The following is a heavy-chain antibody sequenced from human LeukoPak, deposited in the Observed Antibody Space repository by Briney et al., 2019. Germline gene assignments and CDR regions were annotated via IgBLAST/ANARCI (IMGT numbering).Heavy chain of an antibody. D-gene: IGHD3-16*01. CDR1: GGSFSGYY. CDR2: INHSGST. V-gene: IGHV4-34*01. J-gene: IGHJ4*02. Sequence: SETLSLTCAVYGGSFSGYYWSWIRQPPGKGLEWIGEINHSGSTNYNPPLKSRVTISVDTSRNQFSLKLSSVTAADAAVYYCARGPRWGRHFDYRGQGTLVTVSS. CDR3: ARGPRWGRHFDY.